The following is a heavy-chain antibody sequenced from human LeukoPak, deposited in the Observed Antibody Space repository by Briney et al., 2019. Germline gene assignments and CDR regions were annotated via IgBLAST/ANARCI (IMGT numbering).Heavy chain of an antibody. CDR1: GFSLTNAW. D-gene: IGHD7-27*01. Sequence: PRRSLRLSCAPSGFSLTNAWISWVRHAPGKGLEWVGRIKSKTHGGTTDYAAPVNGRFTISRDDSRNALYLQMNRLNTEHTAMYYCTTDNWGRGDVWGKGTTVTISS. CDR3: TTDNWGRGDV. J-gene: IGHJ6*04. V-gene: IGHV3-15*01. CDR2: IKSKTHGGTT.